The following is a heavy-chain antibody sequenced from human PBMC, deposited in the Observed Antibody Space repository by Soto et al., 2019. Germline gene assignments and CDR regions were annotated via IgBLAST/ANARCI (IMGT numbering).Heavy chain of an antibody. Sequence: ASVKVSCKASGYTFTGYYIHWVRQAPGQELEWMGWINPKSGDTNYAQKFQGRVSMTRDTSITTAYMEVSRLKSDDTAVYYCARGSPRMGALPTYWGQGTLVTVSS. CDR2: INPKSGDT. CDR1: GYTFTGYY. CDR3: ARGSPRMGALPTY. D-gene: IGHD1-26*01. J-gene: IGHJ4*02. V-gene: IGHV1-2*02.